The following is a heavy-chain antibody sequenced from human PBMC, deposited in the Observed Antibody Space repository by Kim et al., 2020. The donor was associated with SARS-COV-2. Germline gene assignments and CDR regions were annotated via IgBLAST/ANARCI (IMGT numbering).Heavy chain of an antibody. Sequence: ASVKVSCKASGYTFTSYYMHWVRQAPGQGLEWMGIINPSGGSTSYAQKFQGRVTMTRDTSTSTVYMELSSLRSEDTAVYYCARENGDGYNYDYYGMDVWGQGTTVTVSS. CDR3: ARENGDGYNYDYYGMDV. D-gene: IGHD5-12*01. CDR2: INPSGGST. J-gene: IGHJ6*02. V-gene: IGHV1-46*01. CDR1: GYTFTSYY.